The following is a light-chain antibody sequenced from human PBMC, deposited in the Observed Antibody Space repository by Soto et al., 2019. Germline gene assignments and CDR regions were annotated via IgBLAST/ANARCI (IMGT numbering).Light chain of an antibody. CDR3: QHRSNWRYT. CDR1: QSVSSY. J-gene: IGKJ2*01. Sequence: EIVLTQSPATLSLSPGERATLSCRASQSVSSYLACLIHDASNRATRITARFSGSGAGAAFTITISSLEPDDFAVYYCQHRSNWRYTFGQGTNLEIK. V-gene: IGKV3-11*01. CDR2: DAS.